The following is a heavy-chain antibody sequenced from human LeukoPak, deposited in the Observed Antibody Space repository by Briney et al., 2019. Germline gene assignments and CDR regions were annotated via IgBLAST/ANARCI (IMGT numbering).Heavy chain of an antibody. D-gene: IGHD3/OR15-3a*01. Sequence: PSDTLSLTCTVSGVSINTDFYYWSWIRQPAGKGLEWIGRIHTSGSTNYNPSLKSRVSISLDTSKNQFSLNLRSVTAADTAVYYCAKDWTGTKPFDLWGRGTLVTVSS. V-gene: IGHV4-61*02. CDR2: IHTSGST. J-gene: IGHJ2*01. CDR1: GVSINTDFYY. CDR3: AKDWTGTKPFDL.